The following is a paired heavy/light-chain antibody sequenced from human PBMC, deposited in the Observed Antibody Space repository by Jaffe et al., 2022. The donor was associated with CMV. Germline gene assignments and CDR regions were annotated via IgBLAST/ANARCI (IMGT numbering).Light chain of an antibody. V-gene: IGLV1-40*01. CDR1: SSNIGAGYD. CDR3: QSYDSSLTV. J-gene: IGLJ3*02. Sequence: QSVLTQPPSVSGAPGQRVTISCTGSSSNIGAGYDVHWYQQLPGTAPKLLIYGNSNRPSGVPDRFSGSKSGTSASLAITGLQAEDEADYYCQSYDSSLTVFGGGTKLTVL. CDR2: GNS.
Heavy chain of an antibody. J-gene: IGHJ6*02. CDR2: IYYSGST. Sequence: QVQLQESGPGLVKPSETLSLTCTVSGGSISSYYWSWIRQPPGKGLEWIGYIYYSGSTNYNPSLKSRVTISVDTSKNQFSLKLSSVTAADTAVYYCARDLYYYGSGSYYNGGYYYYYGMDVWGQGTTVTVSS. CDR1: GGSISSYY. CDR3: ARDLYYYGSGSYYNGGYYYYYGMDV. V-gene: IGHV4-59*01. D-gene: IGHD3-10*01.